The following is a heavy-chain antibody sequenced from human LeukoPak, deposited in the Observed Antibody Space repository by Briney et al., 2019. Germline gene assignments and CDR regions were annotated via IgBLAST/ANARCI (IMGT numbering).Heavy chain of an antibody. CDR1: GGSISSSSYY. Sequence: SETLSLTCTVSGGSISSSSYYWGWIRQPPGKGLEWIGSIYYSGSTYYNPSLKSRVTISVDTSKNQFSLKLSSVTAADTAVYYCARAPGWLVLVGSLGFDYWGQGTLVTVSS. V-gene: IGHV4-39*07. CDR2: IYYSGST. D-gene: IGHD6-19*01. CDR3: ARAPGWLVLVGSLGFDY. J-gene: IGHJ4*02.